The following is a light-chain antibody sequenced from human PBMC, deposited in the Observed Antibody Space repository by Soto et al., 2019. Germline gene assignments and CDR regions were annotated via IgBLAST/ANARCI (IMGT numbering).Light chain of an antibody. CDR2: DVN. CDR3: CSYAGIYTLV. CDR1: SSDVGGYNY. Sequence: QSALTQPRSVSGSPGQSVTISCTGTSSDVGGYNYVSWYQQHPGKAPKLMIYDVNKRPSGVPDRFSGSKSGNTASLTISGLQAEDEADYYCCSYAGIYTLVFGGGTKLT. V-gene: IGLV2-11*01. J-gene: IGLJ2*01.